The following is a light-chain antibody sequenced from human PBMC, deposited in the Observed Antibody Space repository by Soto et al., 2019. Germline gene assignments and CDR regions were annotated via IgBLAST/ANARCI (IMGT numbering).Light chain of an antibody. J-gene: IGLJ1*01. CDR1: SSDVGGYNY. Sequence: QSVLTQPASVSGGPGQSITISCTGTSSDVGGYNYVSWYQQHPGKAPKLMIYDVSNRPSGVSNRFSGSKSGNTASLTISGLQAEDEADYYCSSYTSSSTLVFGTGTKVTVL. CDR3: SSYTSSSTLV. V-gene: IGLV2-14*01. CDR2: DVS.